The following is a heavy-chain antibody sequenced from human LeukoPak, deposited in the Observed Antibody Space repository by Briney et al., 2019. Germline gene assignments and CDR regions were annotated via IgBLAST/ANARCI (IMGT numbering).Heavy chain of an antibody. V-gene: IGHV3-66*01. CDR3: ARDSVSGSYFDY. J-gene: IGHJ4*02. CDR1: GFTVSSNY. Sequence: GGSLRLSCAASGFTVSSNYMSWVRQAPGKGLEWVSVIYSGGSTYYADSVKGRFTISRGNSKNTLYLQMNSLRAEDTAVYYCARDSVSGSYFDYWGQGTLVTVSS. D-gene: IGHD1-26*01. CDR2: IYSGGST.